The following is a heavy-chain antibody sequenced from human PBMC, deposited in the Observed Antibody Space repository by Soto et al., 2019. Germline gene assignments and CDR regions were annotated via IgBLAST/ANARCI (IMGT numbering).Heavy chain of an antibody. J-gene: IGHJ4*02. D-gene: IGHD1-26*01. CDR3: ARGVPVGAIGRFYFDS. CDR2: VYSGGTAT. CDR1: GFTVSNNY. V-gene: IGHV3-53*01. Sequence: GGSLRLSCAASGFTVSNNYMTWVRQAPGKGLEWVSVVYSGGTATSYADSVKGRFTVSRDNSKNTVSLQLDSLKADDTAVYYCARGVPVGAIGRFYFDSWGQGTLVTAPQ.